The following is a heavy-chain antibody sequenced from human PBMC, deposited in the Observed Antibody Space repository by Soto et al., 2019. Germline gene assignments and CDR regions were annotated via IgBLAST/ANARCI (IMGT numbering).Heavy chain of an antibody. CDR3: ARQHYYDSSGYYTWN. Sequence: SETLSLTCAVSGGSISSSNWWSWVRQPPGKGLEWIATVHYSGSTYYTPSLKSRVTISADTSNNQFSLRLNSVTAADTAVYYCARQHYYDSSGYYTWNWGQGTLVTVSS. CDR1: GGSISSSNW. D-gene: IGHD3-22*01. V-gene: IGHV4-39*01. J-gene: IGHJ4*02. CDR2: VHYSGST.